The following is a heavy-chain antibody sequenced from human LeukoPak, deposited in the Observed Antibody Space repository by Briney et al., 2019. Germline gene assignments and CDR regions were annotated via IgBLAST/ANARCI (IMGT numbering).Heavy chain of an antibody. V-gene: IGHV4-61*02. CDR2: IYTSGST. J-gene: IGHJ3*02. CDR1: GGSITSAGHY. CDR3: ARVEMATIAAFDI. D-gene: IGHD5-24*01. Sequence: PSETLSLTCTVSGGSITSAGHYWSWIRQSAGEGLEWIGRIYTSGSTNYNPSLKSRVTISVDTSKNQFSLKLSSVTAADTAVYYCARVEMATIAAFDIWGQGTMVTVSS.